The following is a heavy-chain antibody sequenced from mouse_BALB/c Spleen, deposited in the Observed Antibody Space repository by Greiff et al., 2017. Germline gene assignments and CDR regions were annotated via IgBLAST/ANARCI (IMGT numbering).Heavy chain of an antibody. CDR1: GYSITSDYA. J-gene: IGHJ3*01. CDR3: ARDYYDYSWFAY. Sequence: VQLKESGPGLVKPSQSLSLTCTVTGYSITSDYAWNWIRQFPGNKLEWMGYISYSGSTSYNPSLKSRISITRDTSKNQFFLQLNSVTTEDTATYYCARDYYDYSWFAYWGQGTLVTVSA. V-gene: IGHV3-2*02. CDR2: ISYSGST. D-gene: IGHD2-4*01.